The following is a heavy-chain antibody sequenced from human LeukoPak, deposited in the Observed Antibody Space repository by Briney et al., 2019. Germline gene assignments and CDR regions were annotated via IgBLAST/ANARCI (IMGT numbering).Heavy chain of an antibody. D-gene: IGHD1-1*01. CDR2: IYHSGST. CDR3: ARVRHDHYYYYYMDV. Sequence: PSETLSLTCTVSGYSISSGYYWGWIRQPPGKGLEWIGSIYHSGSTYYNPSLKSRVTISVDTSKNQFSLKLSSVTAADTAVYYCARVRHDHYYYYYMDVWGKGTTVTISS. CDR1: GYSISSGYY. J-gene: IGHJ6*03. V-gene: IGHV4-38-2*02.